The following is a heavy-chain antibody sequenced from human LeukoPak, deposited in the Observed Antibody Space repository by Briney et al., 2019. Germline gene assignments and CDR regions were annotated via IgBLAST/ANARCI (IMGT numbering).Heavy chain of an antibody. V-gene: IGHV3-30*02. CDR1: GFTFSSNG. J-gene: IGHJ4*02. CDR3: AKYGDY. CDR2: IGYDGSNK. Sequence: GGSLRLSCAASGFTFSSNGMHWVRQAPGKGLEWVAFIGYDGSNKYYAEFVKGRFTISRDNSKNTLYLQMNSLRAEDTAVYYCAKYGDYWGQGTLVTVSS. D-gene: IGHD3-10*01.